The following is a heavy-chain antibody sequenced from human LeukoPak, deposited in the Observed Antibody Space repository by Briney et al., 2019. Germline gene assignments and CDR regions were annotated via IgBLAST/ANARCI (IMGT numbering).Heavy chain of an antibody. V-gene: IGHV3-74*01. D-gene: IGHD1-26*01. CDR1: GFTFSSYW. CDR3: ARGVVGATTPFDS. CDR2: INSDGSST. Sequence: GGSLRLSCAASGFTFSSYWMHWVRQVPGKGLVWVARINSDGSSTSYADSVEGRFTISRDNAKNTLYLQMNSLRAEDTAVYSCARGVVGATTPFDSWGQGTLVTVSS. J-gene: IGHJ4*02.